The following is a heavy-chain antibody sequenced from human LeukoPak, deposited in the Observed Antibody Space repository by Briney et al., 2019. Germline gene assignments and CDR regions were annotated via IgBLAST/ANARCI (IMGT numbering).Heavy chain of an antibody. CDR3: AREGYDLNYYYYVDV. CDR2: IYYSGST. V-gene: IGHV4-59*11. J-gene: IGHJ6*03. D-gene: IGHD3-3*01. CDR1: GGSISSHY. Sequence: SETLSLTCTVSGGSISSHYWSWIRQPPGKGLEWVGYIYYSGSTSYNPSLKSRVTISVDTSKNQFSLKLTSVTAADTAVYYCAREGYDLNYYYYVDVWGKGTTVTVSS.